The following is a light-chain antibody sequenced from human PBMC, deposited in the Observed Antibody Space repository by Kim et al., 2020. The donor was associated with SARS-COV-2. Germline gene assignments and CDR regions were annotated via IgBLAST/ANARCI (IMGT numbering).Light chain of an antibody. J-gene: IGKJ2*01. Sequence: DIQMTQSPSTLSASVGDRVTITCRASQSITSWLAWYQQKPGKAPKLLIYKASSLESGVPSRFSGSGSGTEFTLTISSLQPDDFATYYCQQYNSYPYTFGQGTKLEI. CDR2: KAS. V-gene: IGKV1-5*03. CDR1: QSITSW. CDR3: QQYNSYPYT.